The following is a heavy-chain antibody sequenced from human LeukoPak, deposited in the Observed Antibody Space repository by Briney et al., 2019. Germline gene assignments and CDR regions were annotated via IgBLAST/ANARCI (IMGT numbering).Heavy chain of an antibody. CDR2: ISSSSSYI. CDR1: GCTFSSYS. V-gene: IGHV3-21*01. D-gene: IGHD5-12*01. Sequence: GGTLRLSCAASGCTFSSYSINWVRQAPGEGLEWVSSISSSSSYIYYAYSVKGRFTLSRDNAKNSLYLQMNSLRAEDTAVYYCARDCRVGATIIVTYLHVYYYYGMDVWGQGTTVTVSS. CDR3: ARDCRVGATIIVTYLHVYYYYGMDV. J-gene: IGHJ6*02.